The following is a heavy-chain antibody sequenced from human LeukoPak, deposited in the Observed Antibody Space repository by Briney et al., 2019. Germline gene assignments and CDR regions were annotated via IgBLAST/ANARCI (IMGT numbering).Heavy chain of an antibody. D-gene: IGHD3-10*01. CDR2: INPSGGST. J-gene: IGHJ3*02. V-gene: IGHV1-46*01. CDR3: ARYRGSGSYRDAFDI. Sequence: GASVKVSCKASGYTFTSYYMHWVRQAPGQGLEWMGIINPSGGSTSYAQKFQGRVTMTRDTSTSTVYMELSSLRSEDTAVYYCARYRGSGSYRDAFDIWGQGTMVTVSS. CDR1: GYTFTSYY.